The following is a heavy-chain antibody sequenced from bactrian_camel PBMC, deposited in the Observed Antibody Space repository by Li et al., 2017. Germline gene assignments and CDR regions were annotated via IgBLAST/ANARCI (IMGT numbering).Heavy chain of an antibody. CDR1: GYRYSTAT. CDR2: IWPGDTRK. V-gene: IGHV3S53*01. J-gene: IGHJ4*01. D-gene: IGHD6*01. CDR3: AADYFWYGGICKPAPRSTYY. Sequence: HVQLVESGGGSVQTGESLRLSCTGSGYRYSTATMAWSRQAPGKEREGVAAIWPGDTRKYYADSVKGRFTISQDHPKNTVYLEMNSLKPEDTAMYYCAADYFWYGGICKPAPRSTYYWGQGTQVTVS.